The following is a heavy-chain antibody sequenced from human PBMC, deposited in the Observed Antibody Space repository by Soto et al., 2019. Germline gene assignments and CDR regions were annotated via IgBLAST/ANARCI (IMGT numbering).Heavy chain of an antibody. V-gene: IGHV3-30-3*01. J-gene: IGHJ3*02. D-gene: IGHD6-13*01. CDR1: GFTFSIYA. CDR3: AIIATSGGGDAFDI. CDR2: LLSDEINK. Sequence: QVQLVESGGGAMQPGRSRRLSCAASGFTFSIYAMHWVREAPGKGLEWVAALLSDEINKYSADSVKGRFTISRDNSKNTLYLQMNSLRPEDTAVYYCAIIATSGGGDAFDIWGQGTMVTVSS.